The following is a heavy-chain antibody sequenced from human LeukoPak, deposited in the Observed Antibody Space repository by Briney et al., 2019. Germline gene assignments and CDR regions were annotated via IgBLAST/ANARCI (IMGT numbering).Heavy chain of an antibody. J-gene: IGHJ4*02. D-gene: IGHD2-15*01. CDR1: GGSISSRSYY. CDR2: IYYSGST. V-gene: IGHV4-39*01. CDR3: ARHGTRYCSGGSCLYY. Sequence: SETLSLTCTVSGGSISSRSYYWGWIRQPPGKGLEWIGSIYYSGSTYYNPSLKSRVTISVDTSKNQFSLKLSSVTAADTAAYYCARHGTRYCSGGSCLYYWGQGTLVTVSS.